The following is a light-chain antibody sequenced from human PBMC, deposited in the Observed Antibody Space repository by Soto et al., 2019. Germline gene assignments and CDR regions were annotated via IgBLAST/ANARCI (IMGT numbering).Light chain of an antibody. CDR1: SNDVGAFDY. Sequence: QSALTQPAPISASPGQSISISCTGTSNDVGAFDYVSWYQQHPGKAPKLIIFEVFNRPSGVSTRFSGSKSGSTASLTISGLQAEDEADYFCSSYTTNNAHVFGGGTQLTVL. J-gene: IGLJ2*01. CDR3: SSYTTNNAHV. CDR2: EVF. V-gene: IGLV2-14*01.